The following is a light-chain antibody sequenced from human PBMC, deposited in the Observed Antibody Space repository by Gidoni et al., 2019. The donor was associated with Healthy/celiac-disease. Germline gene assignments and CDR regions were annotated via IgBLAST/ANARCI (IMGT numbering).Light chain of an antibody. CDR2: EGS. V-gene: IGLV2-23*01. J-gene: IGLJ3*02. CDR3: CSYAGSSTWV. CDR1: SSDVGSYNL. Sequence: QSALTPPASESGSPGQSITISCPGTSSDVGSYNLVSWYQQHPGKAPKLMIYEGSKRPSGVSNRFSGSKSGNTASLTISGLQAEDEADYYCCSYAGSSTWVFGGGTKLTVL.